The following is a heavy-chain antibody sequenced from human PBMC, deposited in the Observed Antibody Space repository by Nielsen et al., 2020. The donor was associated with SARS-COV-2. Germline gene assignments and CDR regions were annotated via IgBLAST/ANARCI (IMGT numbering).Heavy chain of an antibody. Sequence: GESLKISCAASGFIFSHYGIHWVRQAPGKGLEYLSTISGNGDRTYYAEPVKGRFTISRDDSKNTMYLQMGSLRVEDTAVYYCARVSGGSLKNSFDLWGQGTRVTVSS. V-gene: IGHV3-64*02. J-gene: IGHJ3*01. CDR1: GFIFSHYG. CDR3: ARVSGGSLKNSFDL. CDR2: ISGNGDRT. D-gene: IGHD3-16*01.